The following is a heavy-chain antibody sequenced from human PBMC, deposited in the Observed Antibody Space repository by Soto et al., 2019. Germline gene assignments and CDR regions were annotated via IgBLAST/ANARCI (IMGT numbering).Heavy chain of an antibody. CDR3: YYGMDV. V-gene: IGHV4-31*02. Sequence: SETLSLTCNVSGASINTGGYYWSWIRQHPGKGLEWIGFVYYSGSTSYSPSLESRVSISVDPSKRQFYLELASVTAADSAVYYYYYGMDVWGQGTTVTVSS. CDR2: VYYSGST. J-gene: IGHJ6*02. CDR1: GASINTGGYY.